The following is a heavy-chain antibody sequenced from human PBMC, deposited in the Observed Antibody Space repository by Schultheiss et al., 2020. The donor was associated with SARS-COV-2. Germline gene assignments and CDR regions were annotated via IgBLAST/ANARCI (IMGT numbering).Heavy chain of an antibody. CDR2: VSYDGSNK. D-gene: IGHD6-13*01. Sequence: GGSLRLSCAASGFTFSTYGMHWVRQAPGKGLEWVAVVSYDGSNKYYADSVKGRFTISRDNSKNTLYVQMNSLSAEDTGVYYCAKGDGSSLTSYYFDYWGQGTLVTVSS. V-gene: IGHV3-30*06. J-gene: IGHJ4*02. CDR1: GFTFSTYG. CDR3: AKGDGSSLTSYYFDY.